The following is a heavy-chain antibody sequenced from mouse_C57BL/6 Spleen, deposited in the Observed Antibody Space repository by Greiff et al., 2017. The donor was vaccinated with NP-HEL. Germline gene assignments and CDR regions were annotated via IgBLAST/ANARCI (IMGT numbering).Heavy chain of an antibody. V-gene: IGHV1-18*01. CDR3: ARRVYYYGSSYYAMDY. D-gene: IGHD1-1*01. J-gene: IGHJ4*01. Sequence: VQLKESGPELVKPGASVKIPCKASGYTFTDYNMDWVKQSHGKSLEWIGDINPNNGGTIYNQKFKGKATLTVDKSSSTAYMELRSLTSEDTAVYYCARRVYYYGSSYYAMDYWGQGTSVTVSS. CDR2: INPNNGGT. CDR1: GYTFTDYN.